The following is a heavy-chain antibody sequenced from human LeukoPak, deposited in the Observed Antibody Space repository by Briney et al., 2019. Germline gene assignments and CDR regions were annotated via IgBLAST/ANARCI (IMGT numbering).Heavy chain of an antibody. V-gene: IGHV4-39*01. CDR3: ARHNPEYSSSSFDY. Sequence: SGTLCLTCTVSGGSISSSSNYWGWIRQPPGKGLEWVGYIYYSGSTYYTPSLKGRVTISVDTSKNQLSLKLSSVTAADTAVYYCARHNPEYSSSSFDYWGQGTLVTVSS. J-gene: IGHJ4*02. CDR2: IYYSGST. CDR1: GGSISSSSNY. D-gene: IGHD6-6*01.